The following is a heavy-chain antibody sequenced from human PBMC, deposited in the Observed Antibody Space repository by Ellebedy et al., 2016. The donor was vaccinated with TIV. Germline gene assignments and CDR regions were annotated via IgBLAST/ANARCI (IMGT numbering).Heavy chain of an antibody. D-gene: IGHD2-2*01. CDR3: AKGPCSSTSCYAFDY. V-gene: IGHV3-30*18. CDR2: ISYDGSNK. J-gene: IGHJ4*02. Sequence: GESLKISXAASGFTFSSYGMHWVRQAPGKGLEWVAVISYDGSNKYYADSVKGRFTISRDNSKNTLYLQMNSLRAEDTAVYYCAKGPCSSTSCYAFDYWGQGTLVTVSS. CDR1: GFTFSSYG.